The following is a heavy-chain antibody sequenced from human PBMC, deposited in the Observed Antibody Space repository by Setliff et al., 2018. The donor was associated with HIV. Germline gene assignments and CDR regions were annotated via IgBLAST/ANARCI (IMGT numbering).Heavy chain of an antibody. J-gene: IGHJ3*02. CDR3: ARGGKRAFDI. V-gene: IGHV4-59*01. Sequence: SETLSLTCTVSGGSISSYYWSWIRQPPGKGLEWIGYIYYSGTTNYNPSLKSRVTISVDTSKNQFSLTLSSVSGADTALYFCARGGKRAFDIWGQGAMVTVSS. CDR2: IYYSGTT. CDR1: GGSISSYY.